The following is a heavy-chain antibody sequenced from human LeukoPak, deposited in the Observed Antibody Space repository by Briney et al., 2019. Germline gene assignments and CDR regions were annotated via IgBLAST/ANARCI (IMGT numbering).Heavy chain of an antibody. J-gene: IGHJ4*02. Sequence: ASVKVSCKASGYTFTSYGISWVRQAPGQGLEWMGWISAYNGNTNYAQKLQGRVTMTTDTSTSTAYMELRSLRSDDTAVYYCARDLSPTTLRYFDWLKEYYFDYWGQGTLVTVSS. V-gene: IGHV1-18*01. CDR2: ISAYNGNT. CDR1: GYTFTSYG. CDR3: ARDLSPTTLRYFDWLKEYYFDY. D-gene: IGHD3-9*01.